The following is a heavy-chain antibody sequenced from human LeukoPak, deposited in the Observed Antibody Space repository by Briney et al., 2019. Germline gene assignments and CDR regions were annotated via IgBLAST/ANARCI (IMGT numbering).Heavy chain of an antibody. Sequence: SETLSLTCTVSGGSISNTSYYWGWIRQPPGKGLEWIGSIYYSGTTYYNPSLKSLVTISVDTSKHQFSLKLSSVTAADTAFYYCAREMLNGSGYFDYWGQGTLVTVSS. CDR3: AREMLNGSGYFDY. J-gene: IGHJ4*02. CDR1: GGSISNTSYY. D-gene: IGHD3-3*01. V-gene: IGHV4-39*07. CDR2: IYYSGTT.